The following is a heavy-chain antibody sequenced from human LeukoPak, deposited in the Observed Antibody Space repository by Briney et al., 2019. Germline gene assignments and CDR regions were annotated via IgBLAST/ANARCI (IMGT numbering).Heavy chain of an antibody. CDR3: ARRRGAAMVLAGAEFDY. CDR2: INPNSGGT. Sequence: RASVKVSCKASGYTFTGYYMHWVRQAPGQGLEWMGWINPNSGGTNYAQKFQGRVTMTRDTSISTAYMELSRLRSDDTAVYYCARRRGAAMVLAGAEFDYWGQGTLVTVSS. V-gene: IGHV1-2*02. CDR1: GYTFTGYY. D-gene: IGHD5-18*01. J-gene: IGHJ4*02.